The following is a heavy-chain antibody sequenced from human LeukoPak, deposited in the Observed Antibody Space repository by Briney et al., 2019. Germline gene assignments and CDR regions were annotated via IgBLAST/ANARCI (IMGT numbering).Heavy chain of an antibody. CDR3: ARVGSNRDHYFDY. V-gene: IGHV1-2*02. J-gene: IGHJ4*02. CDR2: INPNSGGT. CDR1: GYTFTGYY. Sequence: ASVKVSCKASGYTFTGYYMHWVRQAPGQGLEWMGWINPNSGGTNYAQKFQGRVTMTRDTSISTAYMELSRLRSDDTAVYYCARVGSNRDHYFDYWGQGTLVTVSS. D-gene: IGHD3-16*02.